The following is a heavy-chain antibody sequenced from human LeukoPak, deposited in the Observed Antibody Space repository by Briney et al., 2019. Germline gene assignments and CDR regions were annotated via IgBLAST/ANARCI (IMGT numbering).Heavy chain of an antibody. CDR1: GFTFSTYS. Sequence: GGSLRLSCAASGFTFSTYSMNWDRQAPGKGLEWVSSISATGSYTYYADSVKGRFTISRDSAKSSLYLQMSSLRAEDTAVYYCARVGAYTDYAPDYGGQGTLVTVSS. J-gene: IGHJ4*02. CDR3: ARVGAYTDYAPDY. D-gene: IGHD4-17*01. V-gene: IGHV3-21*01. CDR2: ISATGSYT.